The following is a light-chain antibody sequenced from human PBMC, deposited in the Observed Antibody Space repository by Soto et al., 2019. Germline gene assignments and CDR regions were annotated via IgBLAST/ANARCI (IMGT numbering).Light chain of an antibody. J-gene: IGLJ1*01. V-gene: IGLV2-8*01. Sequence: QSALTQPPSASGSPGQSVTISCTGTSSDVGGYNYVSWYQQHPGKAPKLIISEVSKRPSGVPDRFSGSKSGNTASLTVSGLQAEYEADYYCTSQAGSNNYVFGTGTKLTVL. CDR3: TSQAGSNNYV. CDR2: EVS. CDR1: SSDVGGYNY.